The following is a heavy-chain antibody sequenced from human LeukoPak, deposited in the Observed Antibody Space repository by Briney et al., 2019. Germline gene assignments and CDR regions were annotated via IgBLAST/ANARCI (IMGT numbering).Heavy chain of an antibody. CDR3: ARDWELLWFGELLKGTFDY. V-gene: IGHV4-38-2*02. CDR2: IYHSGST. Sequence: SETLSLTCTVSGYSISSGYYWGWIRQPPGKGLEWIGSIYHSGSTYYNPSLKSRVTISVDTSKNQFSLKLSSVTAADTAVYYCARDWELLWFGELLKGTFDYWGQGTLVTVSS. D-gene: IGHD3-10*01. J-gene: IGHJ4*02. CDR1: GYSISSGYY.